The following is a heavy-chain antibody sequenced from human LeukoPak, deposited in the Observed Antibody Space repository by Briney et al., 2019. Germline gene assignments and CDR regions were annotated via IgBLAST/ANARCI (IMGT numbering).Heavy chain of an antibody. D-gene: IGHD1-26*01. V-gene: IGHV4-59*01. CDR2: IYYSGST. J-gene: IGHJ1*01. CDR1: GGSISSYY. Sequence: SETLSLTCTVSGGSISSYYWSWIRQPPGKGLEWIGYIYYSGSTNYNPSLKSRVTISVDTSKNQFSLKPSSVTAADTAVYYCARGATTSAEYFQHWGQGTLVTVSS. CDR3: ARGATTSAEYFQH.